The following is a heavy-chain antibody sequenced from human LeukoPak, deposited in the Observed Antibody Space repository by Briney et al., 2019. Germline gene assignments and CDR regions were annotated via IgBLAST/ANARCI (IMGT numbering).Heavy chain of an antibody. V-gene: IGHV4-61*02. CDR1: GGSISSATYY. CDR3: ARGLPFDY. Sequence: SETLSLTCTVSGGSISSATYYWSWIRQPAGKGLEWIGRIYTSGSTNYNPSLKSRVTISVDTSKNQFSLKLSSVTAADTAVYYCARGLPFDYWGQGTLVTVSS. CDR2: IYTSGST. J-gene: IGHJ4*02.